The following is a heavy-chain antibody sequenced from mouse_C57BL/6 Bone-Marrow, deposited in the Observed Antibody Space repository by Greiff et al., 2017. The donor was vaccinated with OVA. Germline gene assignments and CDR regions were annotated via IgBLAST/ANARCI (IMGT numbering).Heavy chain of an antibody. CDR1: GYTFTSYW. CDR2: IDPNSGGT. J-gene: IGHJ1*03. D-gene: IGHD1-1*01. CDR3: ARSLATVVATEGWYFDV. V-gene: IGHV1-72*01. Sequence: QVQLQQPGAELVKPGASVKLSCKASGYTFTSYWMHWVKQRPGRGLEWIGRIDPNSGGTKYNEKFKSKATLTVDKPSSTAYMQLSSLTSEDSAVYYCARSLATVVATEGWYFDVWGTGTTVTVSS.